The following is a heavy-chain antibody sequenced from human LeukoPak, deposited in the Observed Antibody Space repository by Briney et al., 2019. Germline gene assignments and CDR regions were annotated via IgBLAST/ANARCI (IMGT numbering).Heavy chain of an antibody. V-gene: IGHV4-59*04. D-gene: IGHD2-2*01. J-gene: IGHJ5*02. CDR3: ARRGYCSSTSCYEYWFDP. Sequence: SETLSLTCTVSGGSISSYYWSWIRQPPGKGLEWIGIIYYSGSTYYNPSLKSRLTISVDTSKNQFSLKLSSVTATDTAVYYCARRGYCSSTSCYEYWFDPWGQGTLVTVSS. CDR2: IYYSGST. CDR1: GGSISSYY.